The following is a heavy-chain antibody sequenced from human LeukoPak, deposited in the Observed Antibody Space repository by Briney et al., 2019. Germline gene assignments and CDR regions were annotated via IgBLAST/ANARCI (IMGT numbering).Heavy chain of an antibody. J-gene: IGHJ6*02. D-gene: IGHD3-10*01. CDR2: ISLDGTST. CDR3: AREGGGYGSGTYGMDV. CDR1: VFTFSIFA. Sequence: GRSLRLSCAASVFTFSIFAFHCVRQAPGGGLECVSVISLDGTSTFYTHSVKGRFTISRDNFKNTMYLQMNRLRGEDTAVYYCAREGGGYGSGTYGMDVWGQGSTVSVSS. V-gene: IGHV3-30-3*01.